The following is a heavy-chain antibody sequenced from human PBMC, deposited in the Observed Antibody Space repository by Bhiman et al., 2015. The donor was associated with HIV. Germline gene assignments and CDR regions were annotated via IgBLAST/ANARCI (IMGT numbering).Heavy chain of an antibody. CDR2: IKSKTDGGTT. D-gene: IGHD2-2*01. Sequence: EVQLVESGGGLVQPGGSLRLSCAASGFTVSGSYMSWVRQAPGKGLEWVGRIKSKTDGGTTDYAAPVKGRFTISRDDSKNTLYLQMNSLKTEDTAVYYCTTSPAILYYFDYWGQGTLVTVSS. CDR1: GFTVSGSY. V-gene: IGHV3-15*01. CDR3: TTSPAILYYFDY. J-gene: IGHJ4*02.